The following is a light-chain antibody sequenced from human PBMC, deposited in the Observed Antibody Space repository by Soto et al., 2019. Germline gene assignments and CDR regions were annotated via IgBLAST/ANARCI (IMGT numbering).Light chain of an antibody. CDR2: KAS. J-gene: IGKJ2*01. V-gene: IGKV1-5*03. Sequence: DIQMTQSPSTLSASVGDRVTITCRASQSINNWLAWYQQKPGKAPKLLIYKASSLESGVPSRFSGSGSVTDFTLTISSLQPDDFATYYCQQYNRYPYTFGQGTKLEIK. CDR3: QQYNRYPYT. CDR1: QSINNW.